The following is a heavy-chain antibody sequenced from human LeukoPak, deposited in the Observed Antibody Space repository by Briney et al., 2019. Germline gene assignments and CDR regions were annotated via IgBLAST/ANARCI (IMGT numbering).Heavy chain of an antibody. Sequence: GGSLRLSCVGSGFTFSSYWMTWVRQAPGKGLEWVANIKDDGSEKYSVDSVKGRFTISRDNAKNSQYLQMSSLRAEDTAVYYCARARIDYWGQGTLVTVSS. CDR2: IKDDGSEK. CDR3: ARARIDY. V-gene: IGHV3-7*04. D-gene: IGHD1-14*01. J-gene: IGHJ4*02. CDR1: GFTFSSYW.